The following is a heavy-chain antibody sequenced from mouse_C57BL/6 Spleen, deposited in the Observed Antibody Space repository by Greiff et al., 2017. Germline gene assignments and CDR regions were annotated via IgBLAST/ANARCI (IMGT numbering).Heavy chain of an antibody. CDR3: TRPGTTVVAPHWYFDV. Sequence: EVKLMESGGGLVQPGGSMKLSCAASGFTFSDAWMDWVRQSPEKGLEWVAEIRNKANNHATYYAESVKGRFTISRDDSKSSVYLQMNSLRAEDTGIYYCTRPGTTVVAPHWYFDVWGTGTTVTVSS. J-gene: IGHJ1*03. CDR2: IRNKANNHAT. D-gene: IGHD1-1*01. CDR1: GFTFSDAW. V-gene: IGHV6-6*01.